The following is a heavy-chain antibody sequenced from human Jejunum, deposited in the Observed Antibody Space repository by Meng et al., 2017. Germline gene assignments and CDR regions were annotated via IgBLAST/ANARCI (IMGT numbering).Heavy chain of an antibody. CDR1: GYTLTGLF. CDR3: VTSTSGGITPDLH. D-gene: IGHD3-16*01. J-gene: IGHJ4*02. Sequence: QGQLVHVGAGLKKPGALGKVSCKAFGYTLTGLFIQWVRQAPGQVLEWMGRINPRNSYTNYPHKFQGRVTMTRDTSISTAYMELTSLRSDDTAVYYCVTSTSGGITPDLHWGQGTLVTVSS. V-gene: IGHV1-2*06. CDR2: INPRNSYT.